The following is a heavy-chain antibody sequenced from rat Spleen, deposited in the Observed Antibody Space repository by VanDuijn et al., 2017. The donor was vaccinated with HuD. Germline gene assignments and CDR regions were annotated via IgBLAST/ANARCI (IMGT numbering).Heavy chain of an antibody. CDR2: ISYSGST. J-gene: IGHJ3*01. CDR3: ARSDYDGTYYYGWFAY. D-gene: IGHD1-12*02. CDR1: GYSITSNY. Sequence: EGQLQESGPGLVKPSQSLSLTCSVTGYSITSNYWGWIRKFPGNKMEWMAYISYSGSTGYNPSLKSRISITRDTSKNQFFLQLNSVTTEDTATYYCARSDYDGTYYYGWFAYWGQGTLVTVSS. V-gene: IGHV3-1*01.